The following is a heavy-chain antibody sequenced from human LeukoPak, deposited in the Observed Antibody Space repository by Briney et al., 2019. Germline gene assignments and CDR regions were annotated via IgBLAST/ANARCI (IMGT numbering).Heavy chain of an antibody. Sequence: SQTLSLTCAISGDSVSSNSAARNWIRQSRSRGLEWLGRTYYRSKWYNDYAVSVKSRITINPDTSKNQFSLQLNSVTPEDTAVYYCARDYYDSSGYYSQFYYYGMDDWGQGTTVTVSS. CDR1: GDSVSSNSAA. CDR2: TYYRSKWYN. CDR3: ARDYYDSSGYYSQFYYYGMDD. D-gene: IGHD3-22*01. J-gene: IGHJ6*02. V-gene: IGHV6-1*01.